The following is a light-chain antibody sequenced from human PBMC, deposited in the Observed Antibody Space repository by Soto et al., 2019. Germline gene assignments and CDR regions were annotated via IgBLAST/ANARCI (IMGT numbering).Light chain of an antibody. CDR3: QQSYSTPRVP. Sequence: DIQMTQSPSSLSASVGDRVTITCRSSQSISSYLNWYQQKPGKAPKLLIYAASSLQSGVPSRFSGSGSGTDFTLTISSLQPEDFATYYCQQSYSTPRVPFGGGTKVDIK. J-gene: IGKJ4*01. CDR1: QSISSY. V-gene: IGKV1-39*01. CDR2: AAS.